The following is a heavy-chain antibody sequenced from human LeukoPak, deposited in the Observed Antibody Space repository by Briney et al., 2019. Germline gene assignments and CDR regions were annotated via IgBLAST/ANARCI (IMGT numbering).Heavy chain of an antibody. V-gene: IGHV4-34*01. J-gene: IGHJ4*02. Sequence: RPSETLSLTCAVYGGSFSGYYWSWIRQPPGKGLEWIGEINHSESTNYNPSLKSRVTISVDTSKNQFSLKLSSVTAADTAVYYCARDVVAAPGTWDYWGQGTLVTVSS. CDR3: ARDVVAAPGTWDY. D-gene: IGHD6-13*01. CDR2: INHSEST. CDR1: GGSFSGYY.